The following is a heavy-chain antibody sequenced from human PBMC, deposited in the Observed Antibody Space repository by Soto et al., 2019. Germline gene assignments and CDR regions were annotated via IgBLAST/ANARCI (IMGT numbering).Heavy chain of an antibody. V-gene: IGHV3-66*01. Sequence: ESGGGLVQPGGSLRLSCAASGFTVSSNYMSWVRQAPGKGLEWVSVIYSGGSTYYADSVKGRFTISRDNSKNTLYLQMNSLRAEDTAVYYCASNPWGDDAFDIWGQGTMVTVSS. CDR2: IYSGGST. J-gene: IGHJ3*02. D-gene: IGHD7-27*01. CDR3: ASNPWGDDAFDI. CDR1: GFTVSSNY.